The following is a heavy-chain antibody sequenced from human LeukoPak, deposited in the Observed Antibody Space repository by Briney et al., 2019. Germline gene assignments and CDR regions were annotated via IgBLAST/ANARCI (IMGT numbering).Heavy chain of an antibody. J-gene: IGHJ2*01. V-gene: IGHV3-30-3*01. D-gene: IGHD3-22*01. Sequence: GGSLRLSCAASGFSFSSYAMYWVRQAPGKGLEGVAIISYDGSNKYYADSVKGRFTVSRDNSKNTLYLQMNSLRAEDTAVYYCARGYYDSSGWYFDLWGRGTLVTVSS. CDR2: ISYDGSNK. CDR3: ARGYYDSSGWYFDL. CDR1: GFSFSSYA.